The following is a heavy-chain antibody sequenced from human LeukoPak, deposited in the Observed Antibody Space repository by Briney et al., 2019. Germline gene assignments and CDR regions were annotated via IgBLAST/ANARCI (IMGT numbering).Heavy chain of an antibody. CDR3: ARLHPRILLPTRGLRGSY. V-gene: IGHV4-39*02. Sequence: SETLSLTCTVSGGSISSSIYYWGWFRQPPGKGLEWIGSIYYNVATYYNSSLKSRVTISVDTSKNHLSLKLSSVTAADTAVYYCARLHPRILLPTRGLRGSYWGQGTLVAVSS. J-gene: IGHJ4*02. D-gene: IGHD2/OR15-2a*01. CDR1: GGSISSSIYY. CDR2: IYYNVAT.